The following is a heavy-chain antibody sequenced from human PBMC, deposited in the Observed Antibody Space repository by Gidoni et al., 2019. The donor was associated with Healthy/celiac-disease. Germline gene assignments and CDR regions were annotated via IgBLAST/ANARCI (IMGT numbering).Heavy chain of an antibody. D-gene: IGHD3-3*01. CDR3: ASNTYYDFWSDYWTPPSPYYYYGMDV. J-gene: IGHJ6*02. CDR1: GGSISSSSYY. V-gene: IGHV4-39*01. CDR2: IYYSGST. Sequence: QLQLQESGPGLVKPSETLSLTCTVSGGSISSSSYYWGWIRQPPGKGLEWIGSIYYSGSTYYNPSLKSRVTISVDTSKNQFSLKLSSVTAADTAVYYCASNTYYDFWSDYWTPPSPYYYYGMDVWGQGTTVTVSS.